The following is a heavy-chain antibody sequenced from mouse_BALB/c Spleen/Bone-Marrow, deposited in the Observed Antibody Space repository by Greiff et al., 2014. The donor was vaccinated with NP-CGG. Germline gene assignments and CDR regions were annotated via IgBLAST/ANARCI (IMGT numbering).Heavy chain of an antibody. CDR2: IWAGGST. D-gene: IGHD2-4*01. CDR1: GFPLTNYG. CDR3: ARDRYYDYYFDY. Sequence: VMLVESGPGLVAPSQSLSITCTVSGFPLTNYGVHWVRQPPGKGLEWLGAIWAGGSTNYNSALMSRLSITKDNSKSQVFLKMNSLQTDDTAMYYCARDRYYDYYFDYWGQGTTLTVSS. J-gene: IGHJ2*01. V-gene: IGHV2-9*02.